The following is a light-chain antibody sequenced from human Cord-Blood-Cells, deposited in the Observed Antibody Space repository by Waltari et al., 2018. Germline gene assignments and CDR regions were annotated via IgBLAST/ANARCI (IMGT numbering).Light chain of an antibody. V-gene: IGKV1-33*01. CDR3: QQYDNLLFT. J-gene: IGKJ3*01. Sequence: DIQMTQSPSSLSASVGDRVTITCQASQDISNYLNWYQQKPGKAPKLLIYDASNLETGVPSRFSGSGSGTDFTFTISSLQPEDIATYYCQQYDNLLFTFGPGTKMDI. CDR1: QDISNY. CDR2: DAS.